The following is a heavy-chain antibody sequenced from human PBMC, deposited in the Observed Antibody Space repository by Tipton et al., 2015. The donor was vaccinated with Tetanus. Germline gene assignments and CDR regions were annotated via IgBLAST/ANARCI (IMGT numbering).Heavy chain of an antibody. D-gene: IGHD3-22*01. CDR1: GGSISSSSYY. Sequence: LRLSCTVSGGSISSSSYYWGWIRQPPGKGLEWIGSIYYSGSTYYNPSLKSRVTISVDTSKNQFSLKLSSVTAADTAVYYCASGHYYDSRRGPLDYWGQGTLVTVSS. CDR3: ASGHYYDSRRGPLDY. J-gene: IGHJ4*02. CDR2: IYYSGST. V-gene: IGHV4-39*07.